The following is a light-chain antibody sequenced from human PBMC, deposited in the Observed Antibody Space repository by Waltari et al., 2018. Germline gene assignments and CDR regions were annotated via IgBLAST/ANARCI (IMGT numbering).Light chain of an antibody. CDR3: SSYISSSTLEL. Sequence: QSALTQPASVSGSPGQSITISCTGTSSDVGGYNYVSWYQQHPAKAPKLIIYDVSNRPSGVSNRFSGSKSGNTASLTISGLQAEDEADYYCSSYISSSTLELFGGGTSLTVL. V-gene: IGLV2-14*03. CDR1: SSDVGGYNY. CDR2: DVS. J-gene: IGLJ2*01.